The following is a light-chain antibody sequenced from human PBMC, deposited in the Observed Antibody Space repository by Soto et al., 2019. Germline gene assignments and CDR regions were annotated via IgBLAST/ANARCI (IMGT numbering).Light chain of an antibody. CDR3: HHNNVYAT. V-gene: IGKV1-5*03. CDR1: QSISSW. J-gene: IGKJ2*01. CDR2: KAS. Sequence: DIQMTQSPSTLSASVGGRVSITCRASQSISSWLAWYQQKPGKAPKLLIYKASSLESGVPSRSSGSGSGTEFTLTTRIWQPEDPATYNCHHNNVYATFGRGPSWRS.